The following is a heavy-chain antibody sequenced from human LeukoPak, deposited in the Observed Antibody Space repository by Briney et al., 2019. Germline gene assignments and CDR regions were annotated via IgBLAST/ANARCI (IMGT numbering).Heavy chain of an antibody. V-gene: IGHV3-11*01. J-gene: IGHJ4*02. CDR2: ITGDGNTV. D-gene: IGHD3-22*01. CDR3: AREGGLMTVVDPGVPDS. CDR1: GFTFSDYY. Sequence: GGSLRLSCEASGFTFSDYYMNWIRQAPGKGLEWVSYITGDGNTVYYADSVKGRFTISRDNAKNSLYLQMNSLRAEDTAVYYCAREGGLMTVVDPGVPDSWGQGTLVTVSS.